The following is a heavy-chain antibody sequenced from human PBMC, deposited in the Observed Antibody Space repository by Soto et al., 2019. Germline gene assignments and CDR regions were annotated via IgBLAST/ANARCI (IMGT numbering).Heavy chain of an antibody. V-gene: IGHV1-46*01. J-gene: IGHJ6*02. CDR3: ARDPVGYSYGSRYYYYGMDV. D-gene: IGHD5-18*01. Sequence: SVKVSFKASGYTFTSYYMHWVRQAPGQGLEWMGIINPSGGITSYAQKFQGRVTMTRDTSTSTVYMELSSLRSEDTAVYYCARDPVGYSYGSRYYYYGMDVWGQGTTVTVSS. CDR1: GYTFTSYY. CDR2: INPSGGIT.